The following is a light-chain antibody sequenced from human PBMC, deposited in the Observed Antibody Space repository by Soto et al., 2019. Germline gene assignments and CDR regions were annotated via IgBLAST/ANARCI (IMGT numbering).Light chain of an antibody. CDR2: DVT. CDR1: SNDVGGYDY. J-gene: IGLJ2*01. Sequence: QSALTQPRSVSGSPGQSVNISCTGTSNDVGGYDYVSWYQQYPGKAPTYILYDVTKRPSGVPDRFSGSKSGNTASLTISGLHADDEADYYCCSYAGNYTFFGGGTKLTVL. CDR3: CSYAGNYTF. V-gene: IGLV2-11*01.